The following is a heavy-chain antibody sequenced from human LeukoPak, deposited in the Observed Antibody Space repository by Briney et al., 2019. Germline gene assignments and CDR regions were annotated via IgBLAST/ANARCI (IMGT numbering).Heavy chain of an antibody. CDR1: GFTFSSYW. CDR3: ANVFYYGMEV. CDR2: INSDGSST. Sequence: PGGSLRLSCAASGFTFSSYWMHWVRQAPGKGLVWVSRINSDGSSTSYADSVKGRFTISRDNVKNSLYLQMNSLRAEDTAVYYCANVFYYGMEVWGQGTTVTVSS. V-gene: IGHV3-74*01. J-gene: IGHJ6*02. D-gene: IGHD5/OR15-5a*01.